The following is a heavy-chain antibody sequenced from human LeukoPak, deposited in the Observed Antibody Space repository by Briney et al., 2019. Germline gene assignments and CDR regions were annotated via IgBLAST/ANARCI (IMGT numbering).Heavy chain of an antibody. D-gene: IGHD4-17*01. CDR2: ISGSGGST. CDR3: AKYQRATVTTNDAFDI. Sequence: GGSLRLSCAASGFTFSSYAMSWVRPAPGKGLGWVSAISGSGGSTYYADSVKGRFTISRDNSKNTLYLQMNSLRAEDTAVYYCAKYQRATVTTNDAFDIWGQGTMVTVSS. CDR1: GFTFSSYA. J-gene: IGHJ3*02. V-gene: IGHV3-23*01.